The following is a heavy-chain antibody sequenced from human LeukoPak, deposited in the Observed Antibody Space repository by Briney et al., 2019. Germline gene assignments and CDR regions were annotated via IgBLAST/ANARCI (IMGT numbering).Heavy chain of an antibody. CDR1: GGTFSSYA. Sequence: GASVKVSCKASGGTFSSYAISWVRQAPGQGLEWMGRIIPILGIANYAQKFQGRVTITADKSTSTAYMELSSLRSEDTAVYYCARATPVVTAIGFNWFDPWGQGTLVTVSS. V-gene: IGHV1-69*04. D-gene: IGHD2-21*02. CDR2: IIPILGIA. CDR3: ARATPVVTAIGFNWFDP. J-gene: IGHJ5*02.